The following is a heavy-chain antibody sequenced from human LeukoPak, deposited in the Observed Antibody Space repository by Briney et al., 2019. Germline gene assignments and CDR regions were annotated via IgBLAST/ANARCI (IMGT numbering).Heavy chain of an antibody. J-gene: IGHJ5*02. CDR3: ARVSYGSGSYKIDP. V-gene: IGHV4-4*07. Sequence: PSETLYLTCTVSGGSISSYYWSWIRQPAGKGPEWIGRIYTSGSTNYNPSLKSRVTMSVDTSRNQFSLKLSSVTAADTAVYYCARVSYGSGSYKIDPWGQGTLVTVSS. D-gene: IGHD3-10*01. CDR1: GGSISSYY. CDR2: IYTSGST.